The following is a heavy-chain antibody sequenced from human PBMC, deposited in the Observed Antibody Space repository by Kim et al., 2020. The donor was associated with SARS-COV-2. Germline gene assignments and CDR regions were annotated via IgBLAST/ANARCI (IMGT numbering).Heavy chain of an antibody. Sequence: SETLSLTCAVYGGSFSGYYWSWIRQPPGKGLEWIGEINHSGSTNYNPSLKSRVTISVDTSKNQFSLKLSSVTAADTAVYYCASCIAVADCFDYWGQGTLVTVSS. CDR2: INHSGST. CDR1: GGSFSGYY. D-gene: IGHD6-19*01. J-gene: IGHJ4*02. CDR3: ASCIAVADCFDY. V-gene: IGHV4-34*01.